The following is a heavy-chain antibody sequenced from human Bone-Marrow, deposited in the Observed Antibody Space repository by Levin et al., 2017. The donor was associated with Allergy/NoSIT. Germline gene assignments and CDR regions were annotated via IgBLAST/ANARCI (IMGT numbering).Heavy chain of an antibody. CDR1: GFKFSSYV. J-gene: IGHJ6*02. CDR2: TSSSGSDT. Sequence: LSLTCAGSGFKFSSYVMHWVRPAPGKGLEWVAFTSSSGSDTKYADSMKGRFTISRDNSQNTLILQMNSLRGEDTAVYFWARCRRPYFYKYGMDVWGQGTTVIVSS. D-gene: IGHD3-3*01. CDR3: ARCRRPYFYKYGMDV. V-gene: IGHV3-30*03.